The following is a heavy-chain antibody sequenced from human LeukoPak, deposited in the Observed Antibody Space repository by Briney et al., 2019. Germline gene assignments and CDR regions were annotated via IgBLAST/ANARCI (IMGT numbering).Heavy chain of an antibody. J-gene: IGHJ4*02. Sequence: GGSLRLSCAASGFTFSSYWMHWVRQAPGKGLVWVSRINSDGSSTSYADSVKGRFIISRDNAKNTLYPQMNSLRAEDTAVYYCAPSLYYYGSGSYYKGTDYWGQGTLVTVSS. D-gene: IGHD3-10*01. CDR1: GFTFSSYW. CDR3: APSLYYYGSGSYYKGTDY. V-gene: IGHV3-74*01. CDR2: INSDGSST.